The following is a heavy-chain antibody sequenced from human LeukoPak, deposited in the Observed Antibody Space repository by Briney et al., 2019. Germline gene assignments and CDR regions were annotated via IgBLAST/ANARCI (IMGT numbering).Heavy chain of an antibody. D-gene: IGHD3-22*01. J-gene: IGHJ2*01. CDR1: NGSISSDTYF. CDR3: AREGGFENYYNSSGYYYVSKNWYFDL. V-gene: IGHV4-61*02. Sequence: PSETLSLTCTVSNGSISSDTYFWSWIRQPAGKGLEWIGRMSSSGVSTYSPSLKSRVTISIDTSRNQFSMNLHSVTAADRAVYYCAREGGFENYYNSSGYYYVSKNWYFDLWGSGTLVTVSS. CDR2: MSSSGVS.